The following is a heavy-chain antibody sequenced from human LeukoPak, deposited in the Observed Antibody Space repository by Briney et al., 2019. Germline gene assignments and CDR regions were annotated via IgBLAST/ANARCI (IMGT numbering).Heavy chain of an antibody. D-gene: IGHD2-21*01. J-gene: IGHJ4*02. CDR1: GGSISSSSYY. CDR3: ARLFPRDYSHYFDY. V-gene: IGHV4-39*01. Sequence: SETLSLTCTVSGGSISSSSYYWGWLRQPPGKGLEWIGSIYYSGSTYYNPSLKSRVTISVDTSKNQFSLKLSSVTAADTAVYYCARLFPRDYSHYFDYWGQGTLVTVSS. CDR2: IYYSGST.